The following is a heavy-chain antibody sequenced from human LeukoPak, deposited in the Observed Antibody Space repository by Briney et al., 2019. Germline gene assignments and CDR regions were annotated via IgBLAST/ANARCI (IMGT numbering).Heavy chain of an antibody. D-gene: IGHD4-17*01. CDR1: GYTLTELS. CDR2: FDPEDGET. CDR3: ATTTVSANWFDP. J-gene: IGHJ5*02. Sequence: GASVKVSCKVSGYTLTELSMHWVRQAPGRGLEWMGGFDPEDGETIYAQKFQGRVTMTEDTSTDTAYMELSSLRSEDTAVYYCATTTVSANWFDPWGQGTLVTVSS. V-gene: IGHV1-24*01.